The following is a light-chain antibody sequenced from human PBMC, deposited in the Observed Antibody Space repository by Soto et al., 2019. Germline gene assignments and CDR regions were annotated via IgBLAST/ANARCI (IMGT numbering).Light chain of an antibody. CDR2: DAS. CDR1: QDISNY. J-gene: IGKJ4*01. CDR3: QQYDNLPLT. V-gene: IGKV1-33*01. Sequence: DIQMTQSPSSLSASVGDRVTITCQASQDISNYLNWYQQKPVKAPKLLIYDASNLETGVPSRFSGSGSGTDFTVTISSLQPEDIATYYCQQYDNLPLTFGGGTKVEIK.